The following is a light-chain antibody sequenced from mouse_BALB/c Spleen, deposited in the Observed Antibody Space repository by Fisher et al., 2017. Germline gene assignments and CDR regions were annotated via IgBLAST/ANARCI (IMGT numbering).Light chain of an antibody. CDR1: SSVSSSY. V-gene: IGKV4-57-1*01. J-gene: IGKJ4*01. CDR3: QQYSGYPLT. Sequence: DIVITQSPAIMSASPGEKVTMTCRASSSVSSSYLHWYQQKPGSSPKLWIYSTSNLASGVPARFSGSGSGTSYSLTISSVEAEDAATYYCQQYSGYPLTFGSGTKLEIK. CDR2: STS.